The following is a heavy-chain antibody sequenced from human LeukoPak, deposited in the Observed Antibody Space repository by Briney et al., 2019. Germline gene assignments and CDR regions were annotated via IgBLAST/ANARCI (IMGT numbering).Heavy chain of an antibody. J-gene: IGHJ2*01. V-gene: IGHV3-74*01. CDR3: AREEASDWYFDL. D-gene: IGHD3-3*01. CDR1: GFTFSSYW. CDR2: INSDGSSS. Sequence: GGSLRLSCAASGFTFSSYWMHWVRQAPGKGLVWVSRINSDGSSSTYADSVKGRFTISRDNAKNTLYLQMNSLRAEDTAVYYCAREEASDWYFDLWGRGTLVTVSS.